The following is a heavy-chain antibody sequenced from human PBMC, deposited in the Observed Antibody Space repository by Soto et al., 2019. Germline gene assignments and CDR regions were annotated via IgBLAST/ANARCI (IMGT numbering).Heavy chain of an antibody. Sequence: QVQLVQSGAEVKKPGSSVKVSCKASGGTFSSYAISWVRQAPGQGLEWMGGIIPIFGTANYAQKFQGRVTINADESTSTAYMELSSPRSEDTAVYYGARGYGGNSVQQYFDLWGRGTLVTVSS. V-gene: IGHV1-69*12. CDR3: ARGYGGNSVQQYFDL. CDR1: GGTFSSYA. CDR2: IIPIFGTA. J-gene: IGHJ2*01. D-gene: IGHD2-21*02.